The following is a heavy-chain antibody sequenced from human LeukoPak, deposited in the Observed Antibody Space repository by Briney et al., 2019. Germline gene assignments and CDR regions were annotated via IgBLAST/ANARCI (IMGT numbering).Heavy chain of an antibody. CDR1: GYTFIDYY. CDR2: INPNNGGP. CDR3: ARRLSTWSEGWFDP. Sequence: ASVKVPCKASGYTFIDYYIHWVRQAPGQGLEWMGWINPNNGGPHYAQKFQGRVTMTRDTSISTAYMELSRLTPDDTAVYYCARRLSTWSEGWFDPWGQGTLVTVSS. D-gene: IGHD6-13*01. V-gene: IGHV1-2*02. J-gene: IGHJ5*02.